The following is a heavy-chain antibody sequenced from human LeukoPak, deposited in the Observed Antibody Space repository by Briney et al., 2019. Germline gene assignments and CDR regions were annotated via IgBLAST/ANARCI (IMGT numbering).Heavy chain of an antibody. Sequence: GGSLRLSCAVSGFTFSSYNMNWVRQAPGKGLEWVSYISSSSSTIYYADSVKGRFTISRDNAKNSLYLQMNSLRAEDTAVYYCARRAGAYSHPYDYWGQGTLVTVSS. V-gene: IGHV3-48*01. J-gene: IGHJ4*02. CDR1: GFTFSSYN. D-gene: IGHD4/OR15-4a*01. CDR2: ISSSSSTI. CDR3: ARRAGAYSHPYDY.